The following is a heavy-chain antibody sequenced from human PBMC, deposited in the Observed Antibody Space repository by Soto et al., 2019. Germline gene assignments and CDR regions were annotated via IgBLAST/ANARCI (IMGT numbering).Heavy chain of an antibody. CDR2: IKSKTDGGTT. Sequence: GGSLRLSCAASGFTFSNAWMNWVRQAPGKGLEWVGRIKSKTDGGTTDYAAPVKGRFTISRDDSKKTLYLQMNSLRAEDTAVYYCAKERITMVRGVLRANDYWGQGTLVTVSS. J-gene: IGHJ4*02. V-gene: IGHV3-15*07. CDR3: AKERITMVRGVLRANDY. D-gene: IGHD3-10*01. CDR1: GFTFSNAW.